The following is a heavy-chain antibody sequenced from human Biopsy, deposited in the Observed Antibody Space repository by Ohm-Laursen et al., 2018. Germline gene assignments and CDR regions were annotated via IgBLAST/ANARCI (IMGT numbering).Heavy chain of an antibody. Sequence: SVTASCNAPAPTFSNSGANWVRQAPGQGLEWLGGNIPILGTGNYAQKFQDRVTVAADTSTSTATMELRSLRSDDTAVYYCATKLTGYFHHWGQGTLVIVSS. V-gene: IGHV1-69*06. J-gene: IGHJ1*01. D-gene: IGHD5-24*01. CDR1: APTFSNSG. CDR3: ATKLTGYFHH. CDR2: NIPILGTG.